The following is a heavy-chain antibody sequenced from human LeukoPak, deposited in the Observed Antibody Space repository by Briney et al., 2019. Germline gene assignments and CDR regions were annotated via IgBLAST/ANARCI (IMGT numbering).Heavy chain of an antibody. J-gene: IGHJ4*02. CDR2: IIPILGIA. D-gene: IGHD2-2*01. Sequence: SVKVSCKASGGTFSSYAISWVRQAPGQGLEWMGRIIPILGIANYAQKFQGRVTITADKSTGTAYMELSSLRSEDTAVYYCASSGVVPAAIRYYFDYWGQGTLVTVSS. CDR1: GGTFSSYA. CDR3: ASSGVVPAAIRYYFDY. V-gene: IGHV1-69*04.